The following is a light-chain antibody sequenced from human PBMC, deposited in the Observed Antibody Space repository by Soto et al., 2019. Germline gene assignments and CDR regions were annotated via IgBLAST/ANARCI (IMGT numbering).Light chain of an antibody. CDR1: QSVSNNY. Sequence: EIVLTQSPGTLSLSPGERATLSCRASQSVSNNYLAWYQQKPGQAPRPLIYAASTRATGIPARFSGSGSGTEFTLTISSLQPDDFATYDCQQYSDSSGAFGQGTKVDIK. V-gene: IGKV3-20*01. CDR2: AAS. J-gene: IGKJ1*01. CDR3: QQYSDSSGA.